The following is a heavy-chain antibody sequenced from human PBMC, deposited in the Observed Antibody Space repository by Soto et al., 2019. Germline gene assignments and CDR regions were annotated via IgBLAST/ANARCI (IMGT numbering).Heavy chain of an antibody. CDR3: ARPHSAAFAWAAES. CDR1: AFSVSSHY. Sequence: EVRLVESGGGLIQPGGSLRLSCEVSAFSVSSHYMSWVRQAPGKGLEWVSVVSDVERANFADSVKGRFTVSRDISKNTVFLQMNSLRAEDTAVYYCARPHSAAFAWAAESWGQGTLVIVSS. V-gene: IGHV3-53*01. J-gene: IGHJ5*02. D-gene: IGHD1-26*01. CDR2: VSDVERA.